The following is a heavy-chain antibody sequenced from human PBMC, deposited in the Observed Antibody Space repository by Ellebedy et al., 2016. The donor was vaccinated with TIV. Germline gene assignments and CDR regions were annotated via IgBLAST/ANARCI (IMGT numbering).Heavy chain of an antibody. Sequence: GESLKISXAASGFTVSSNYMSWVRQAPGKGLEWVSVIYSGGSTYYADSVKGRFTISRDNSKNTLYLQMNSLRAEDTAVYYCARVDFSKGFDPWGQGTLVTVSS. D-gene: IGHD3/OR15-3a*01. CDR2: IYSGGST. CDR1: GFTVSSNY. V-gene: IGHV3-53*01. CDR3: ARVDFSKGFDP. J-gene: IGHJ5*02.